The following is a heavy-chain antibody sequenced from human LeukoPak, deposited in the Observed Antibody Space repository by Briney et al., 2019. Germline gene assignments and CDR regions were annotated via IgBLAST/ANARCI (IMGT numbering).Heavy chain of an antibody. CDR3: ARDYYGDEDFDY. CDR2: ITSSGDVV. V-gene: IGHV3-48*03. Sequence: GGSLRLSCATSGFTFNHYELNWVRQAPGKGVEWISYITSSGDVVTYADPVKGRFTMSRDNAKNSVYLQMNSLRPEDTAVYYCARDYYGDEDFDYWGQGTLVTVSS. D-gene: IGHD3-10*01. J-gene: IGHJ4*02. CDR1: GFTFNHYE.